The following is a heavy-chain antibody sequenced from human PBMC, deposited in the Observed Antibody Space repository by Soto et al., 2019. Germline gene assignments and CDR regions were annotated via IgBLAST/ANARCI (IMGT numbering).Heavy chain of an antibody. CDR1: GDTFIDHH. V-gene: IGHV3-72*01. J-gene: IGHJ4*02. CDR2: IRNKANSYNT. Sequence: GGSLRLSCAASGDTFIDHHMDLVRQAPGEGLEWVARIRNKANSYNTQYAASVKGRFTISRDDSKNSLFLQMNSLKSDDTAVYYCVRVRLGVATRYFDYWGQGTLVTVSS. CDR3: VRVRLGVATRYFDY.